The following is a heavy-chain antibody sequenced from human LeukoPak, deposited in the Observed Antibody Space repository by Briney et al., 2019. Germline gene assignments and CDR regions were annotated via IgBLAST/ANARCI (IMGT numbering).Heavy chain of an antibody. CDR2: ISSSSSYI. Sequence: GGSLTLSCAASGFTFSSYSMNWVRQAPGKGLEWVSSISSSSSYIYYADSVEGRFTISRDNAKNSLYLQMNSLRAEDTAVYYCARYRDSSGYFTLDAFDIWGQGTMVTVSS. J-gene: IGHJ3*02. D-gene: IGHD3-22*01. CDR1: GFTFSSYS. V-gene: IGHV3-21*01. CDR3: ARYRDSSGYFTLDAFDI.